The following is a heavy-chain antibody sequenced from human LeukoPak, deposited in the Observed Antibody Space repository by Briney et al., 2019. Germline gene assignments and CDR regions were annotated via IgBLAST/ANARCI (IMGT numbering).Heavy chain of an antibody. CDR1: GFTFSSYG. CDR2: IRYDASNE. D-gene: IGHD3-16*01. CDR3: AKGEGNWVPDY. J-gene: IGHJ4*02. Sequence: GGSLRLSCEASGFTFSSYGMHWVRQAPGKGLEWVAFIRYDASNEYYVESVKGRFTISRDNSKNTLFLQMNSLRAEDTAVYYCAKGEGNWVPDYWGQGNLVTVSS. V-gene: IGHV3-30*02.